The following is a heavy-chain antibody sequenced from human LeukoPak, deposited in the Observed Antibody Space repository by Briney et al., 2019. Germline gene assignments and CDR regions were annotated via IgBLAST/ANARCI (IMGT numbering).Heavy chain of an antibody. CDR1: GGSISTYY. D-gene: IGHD2/OR15-2a*01. CDR2: ISYSGSA. J-gene: IGHJ4*02. CDR3: VSPFRARFEY. Sequence: PSETLSLTCTVSGGSISTYYWSWIRQPPGKGLEWIGYISYSGSANYNPSLKSRVTISLDTSKNQFSLQLSSVTAADTAVYYCVSPFRARFEYWGQGTLVTVSS. V-gene: IGHV4-59*01.